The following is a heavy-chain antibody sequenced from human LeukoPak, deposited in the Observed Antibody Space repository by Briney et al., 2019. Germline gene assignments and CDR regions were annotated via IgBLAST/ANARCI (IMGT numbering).Heavy chain of an antibody. V-gene: IGHV3-74*01. CDR3: ARDGGPRTGFMVREAYDY. J-gene: IGHJ4*02. CDR2: INTDGSIK. CDR1: GFTFSDYW. D-gene: IGHD3-10*01. Sequence: AGGSVRLSCAASGFTFSDYWIHWVRQAPGKGRVWVSRINTDGSIKNYADSVKGRFSISRDNGKNTLYLKMSSLRAEDMAVYYCARDGGPRTGFMVREAYDYWGQGTLVAVSS.